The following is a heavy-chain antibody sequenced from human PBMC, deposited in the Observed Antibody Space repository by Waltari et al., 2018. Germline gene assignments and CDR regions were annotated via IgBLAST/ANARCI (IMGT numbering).Heavy chain of an antibody. V-gene: IGHV3-7*01. CDR2: MDQHGTEK. D-gene: IGHD6-13*01. CDR3: ARSGVTAAFDY. Sequence: EVQLVESGGGLVQPGGSLRLSCAASGFTFNRHWMTWVRQAPGKGLEWGANMDQHGTEKYYADSVRGRFTVSRDSAKNSLFLQMNSLRGEDTAVYYCARSGVTAAFDYWGQGALVTVSS. J-gene: IGHJ4*02. CDR1: GFTFNRHW.